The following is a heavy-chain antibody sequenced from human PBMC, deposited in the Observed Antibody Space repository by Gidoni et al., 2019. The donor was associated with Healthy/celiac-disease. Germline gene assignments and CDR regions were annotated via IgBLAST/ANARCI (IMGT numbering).Heavy chain of an antibody. J-gene: IGHJ4*02. CDR1: GLTFRSYG. CDR2: ISYDGSNN. D-gene: IGHD6-19*01. V-gene: IGHV3-30*18. Sequence: QVQLVESGGGVVQPGRALRPSCAASGLTFRSYGIPWVLQAPGKGLEWVAVISYDGSNNYYADSVKGRFTISRDNSKNTLYLQMNSLRAEDTAVYYCAKDKKSHQWLVPGIWGQGTLVTVSS. CDR3: AKDKKSHQWLVPGI.